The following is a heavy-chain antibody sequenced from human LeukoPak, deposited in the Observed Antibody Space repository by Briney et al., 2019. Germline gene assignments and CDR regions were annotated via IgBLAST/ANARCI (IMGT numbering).Heavy chain of an antibody. CDR1: EGTFSSYA. D-gene: IGHD2-15*01. CDR3: AREMFSRRKPGYCSGGSCSNWFDP. J-gene: IGHJ5*02. CDR2: IIPIFGTA. V-gene: IGHV1-69*05. Sequence: SVKVSCKASEGTFSSYAISWVRQAPRQGLEWMGRIIPIFGTANYAQQFQGRVTITTDESTSTAYMELSSLRSEDTAVYYCAREMFSRRKPGYCSGGSCSNWFDPWGQGTLVTVSS.